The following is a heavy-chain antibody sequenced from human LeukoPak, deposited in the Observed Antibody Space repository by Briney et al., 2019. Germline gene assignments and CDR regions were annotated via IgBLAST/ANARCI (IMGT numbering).Heavy chain of an antibody. Sequence: SETLSLTCTVSGGSISSYYWSWLRQPPGKGLEWIGYIYYSGSTNYNPSLKSGVTISVDTSKNQFSLKLSSVTAADTAVYYCARHDGSSGYWPLGYWGQGTLVTVSS. J-gene: IGHJ4*02. V-gene: IGHV4-59*08. D-gene: IGHD3-22*01. CDR2: IYYSGST. CDR3: ARHDGSSGYWPLGY. CDR1: GGSISSYY.